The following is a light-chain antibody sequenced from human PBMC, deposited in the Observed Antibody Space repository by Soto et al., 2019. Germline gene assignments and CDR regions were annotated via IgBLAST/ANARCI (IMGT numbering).Light chain of an antibody. Sequence: DIQMTQSPSSLSASVRDRVTITCLASQSIRNDLGWYQLKPGKAPKLLIYDASSLQSGVPSRFSGIGSGTEFTLTISSLQPDDFATYYCQQYNSHWTFGQGTKVDIK. CDR3: QQYNSHWT. V-gene: IGKV1-17*01. CDR1: QSIRND. CDR2: DAS. J-gene: IGKJ1*01.